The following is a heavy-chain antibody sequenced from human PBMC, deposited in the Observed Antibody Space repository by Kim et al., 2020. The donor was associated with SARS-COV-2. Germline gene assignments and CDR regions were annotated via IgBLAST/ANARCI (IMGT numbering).Heavy chain of an antibody. Sequence: SVKGRFTHSGDNSKNTLYLQRNSLRAEDTAVYYCAKVGVGGDYYYGMDVWGQGTTVTVSS. V-gene: IGHV3-23*01. CDR3: AKVGVGGDYYYGMDV. D-gene: IGHD3-10*01. J-gene: IGHJ6*02.